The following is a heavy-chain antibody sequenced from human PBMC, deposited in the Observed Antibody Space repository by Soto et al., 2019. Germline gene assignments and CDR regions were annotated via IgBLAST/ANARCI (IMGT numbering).Heavy chain of an antibody. D-gene: IGHD5-12*01. CDR2: INPSSGGT. V-gene: IGHV1-2*02. CDR1: GYTFTGYY. J-gene: IGHJ4*02. Sequence: ASVKVSCKASGYTFTGYYMHWVRQAPGQGLEWMGWINPSSGGTNYAQKFQGRVTMTRDTSISTAYKELSRLRSDDTAVYYCARAKMATSPNFDYWGQGTLVTVSS. CDR3: ARAKMATSPNFDY.